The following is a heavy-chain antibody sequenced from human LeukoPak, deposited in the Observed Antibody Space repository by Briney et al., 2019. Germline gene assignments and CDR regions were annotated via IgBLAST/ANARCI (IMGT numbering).Heavy chain of an antibody. V-gene: IGHV1-69*04. Sequence: SVKVSCKASGGTFSSYAISWVRQAPGQGLEWMGRIIPILGIANYAQKFQGRVTITADKSTSTAYMELSSLRSEDTAVYYCATQEYSGYDLGGYFDYWGQGTLVTVSS. J-gene: IGHJ4*02. CDR1: GGTFSSYA. CDR3: ATQEYSGYDLGGYFDY. CDR2: IIPILGIA. D-gene: IGHD5-12*01.